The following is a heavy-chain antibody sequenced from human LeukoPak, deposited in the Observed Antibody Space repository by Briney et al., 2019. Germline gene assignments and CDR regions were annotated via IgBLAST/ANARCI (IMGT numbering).Heavy chain of an antibody. CDR1: GFMFSSYS. D-gene: IGHD4-23*01. CDR2: ISGSISTI. CDR3: ARPREYGGLYHAFDI. J-gene: IGHJ3*02. Sequence: GGSLRLSCAASGFMFSSYSMNWVRQAPGKGLEWVSYISGSISTIYYADSVKGRFTISRDNSKNTLYLQMNSLRAEDTAVYSCARPREYGGLYHAFDIWGQGTMVTVSS. V-gene: IGHV3-48*01.